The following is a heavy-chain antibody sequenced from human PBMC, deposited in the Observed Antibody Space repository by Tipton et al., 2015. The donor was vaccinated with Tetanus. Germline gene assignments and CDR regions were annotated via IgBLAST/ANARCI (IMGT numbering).Heavy chain of an antibody. D-gene: IGHD2-15*01. J-gene: IGHJ6*02. Sequence: QLVQSGGGLVQPGRSLRLSCAASGFTFTSYAMSWVRQAPGKGLEWVSVISGSGGSTYYADSVKGRFTISRDNSKNTLYLQMNSLRAEDTAVYYCAKDHGPEITSVAATRYYYYGMDVWGQGTTVTVSS. V-gene: IGHV3-23*04. CDR2: ISGSGGST. CDR1: GFTFTSYA. CDR3: AKDHGPEITSVAATRYYYYGMDV.